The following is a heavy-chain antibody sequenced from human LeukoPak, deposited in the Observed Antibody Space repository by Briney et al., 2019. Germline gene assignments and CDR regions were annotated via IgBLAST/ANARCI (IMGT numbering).Heavy chain of an antibody. CDR1: GGTFSSYA. V-gene: IGHV1-2*06. CDR2: INPNSGGT. Sequence: GSSVKVSCKASGGTFSSYAISWVRQAPGQGLEWMGRINPNSGGTNFAQKFQGRVTMTSDTSISTAYMELRRLTSDDTAVYYCARDPWGGDIVVVPAAIHDPWGQGTLVTVSS. CDR3: ARDPWGGDIVVVPAAIHDP. D-gene: IGHD2-2*01. J-gene: IGHJ5*02.